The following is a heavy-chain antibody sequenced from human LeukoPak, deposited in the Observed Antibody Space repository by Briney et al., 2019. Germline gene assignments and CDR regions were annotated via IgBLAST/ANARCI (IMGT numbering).Heavy chain of an antibody. CDR3: ASQYYYDSSGYYYPFDY. D-gene: IGHD3-22*01. V-gene: IGHV3-21*01. Sequence: PGGSLRLSCAASGFTFSSYSMNWVRQAPGKGQEWVSSISSSSSYIYYADSVKGRFTISRDDAKNSLYLQMNSLRAEDTAVYYCASQYYYDSSGYYYPFDYWGQGTLVTVSS. CDR2: ISSSSSYI. J-gene: IGHJ4*02. CDR1: GFTFSSYS.